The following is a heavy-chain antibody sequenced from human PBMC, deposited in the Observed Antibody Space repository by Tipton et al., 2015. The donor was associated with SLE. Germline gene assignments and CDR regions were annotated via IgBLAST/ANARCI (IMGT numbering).Heavy chain of an antibody. CDR3: ARMWFLEWSLGGMDV. J-gene: IGHJ6*02. CDR1: GFTFSSYS. V-gene: IGHV3-48*01. Sequence: SLRLSCAASGFTFSSYSMNWVRQAPGKGLEWVSSISSSSGTRYYADSVKGRFTISRDNAKNSLYLEMNTLRAEDTAVYYCARMWFLEWSLGGMDVWGQGTTVTVSS. CDR2: ISSSSGTR. D-gene: IGHD3-3*01.